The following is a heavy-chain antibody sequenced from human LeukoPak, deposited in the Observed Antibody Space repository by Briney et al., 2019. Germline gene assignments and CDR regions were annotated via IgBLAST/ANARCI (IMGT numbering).Heavy chain of an antibody. CDR1: GYTFTIYV. V-gene: IGHV1-18*01. J-gene: IGHJ5*02. CDR2: ISAYNGNT. D-gene: IGHD2-15*01. Sequence: ASVSVSFKASGYTFTIYVISGVRQAPGQGLGWVGWISAYNGNTNYAQRVQGRVHMHTDKSTSTAYMELRSLRSDDTAVYYCARVVVVAATQCWFDPWGEGRLVTVSS. CDR3: ARVVVVAATQCWFDP.